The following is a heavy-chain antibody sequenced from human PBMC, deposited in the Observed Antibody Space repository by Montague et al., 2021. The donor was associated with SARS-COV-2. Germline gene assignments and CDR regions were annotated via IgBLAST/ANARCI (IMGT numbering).Heavy chain of an antibody. J-gene: IGHJ6*03. CDR3: ASSYYYGSGTYVYNYYMDV. D-gene: IGHD3-10*01. Sequence: SETLSLTCTASGGSVSSSPYYWGWIRQPPGRGLEWVGSIPYSGRTYFSPSLKSRLTISVDSSENQFSLRLSSVTAADTAVYYCASSYYYGSGTYVYNYYMDVWGKGTTVTVSS. CDR2: IPYSGRT. CDR1: GGSVSSSPYY. V-gene: IGHV4-39*01.